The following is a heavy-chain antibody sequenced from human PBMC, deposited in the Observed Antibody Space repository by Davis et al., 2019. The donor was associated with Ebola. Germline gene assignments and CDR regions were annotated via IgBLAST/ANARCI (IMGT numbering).Heavy chain of an antibody. CDR2: MNPNSGNT. CDR3: ARDLGITMIVAPYYFDY. D-gene: IGHD3-22*01. CDR1: GYTFTSYD. V-gene: IGHV1-8*01. Sequence: AASVKVSCKASGYTFTSYDINWVRQATGQGLEWMGWMNPNSGNTGYAQKFQGRVTMTRNTSISTAYMELRSLRSDDTAVYYCARDLGITMIVAPYYFDYWGQGTLVTVSS. J-gene: IGHJ4*02.